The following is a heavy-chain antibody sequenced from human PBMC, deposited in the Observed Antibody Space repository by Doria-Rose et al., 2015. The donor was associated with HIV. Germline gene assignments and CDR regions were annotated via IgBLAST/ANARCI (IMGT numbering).Heavy chain of an antibody. V-gene: IGHV2-26*01. CDR3: ARIKSSRWYHKYYFDF. Sequence: QITLKESGPVLVKPTETLTLTCTVSGVSLSSPGMGVSCIRQPPGKALEWLANIFSDDERSYKTSLKSRLTISRRTSKTQVVLTMTDMDPVDTATYYCARIKSSRWYHKYYFDFWGQGTLVIVSA. CDR2: IFSDDER. D-gene: IGHD6-13*01. J-gene: IGHJ4*02. CDR1: GVSLSSPGMG.